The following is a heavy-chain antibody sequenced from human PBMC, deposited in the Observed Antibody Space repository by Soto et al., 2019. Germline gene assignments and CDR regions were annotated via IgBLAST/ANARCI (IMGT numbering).Heavy chain of an antibody. J-gene: IGHJ4*02. Sequence: QVQLQESGPGLVKPSQTLSLTCTVSGVSIRSGGYYWSWIRQHPGKGLEWIGYVHHTGSTYYNPSVKSRATISMDTSNNQFSLRLISVTAADTAVYYCARPTGNRFDSWGQGSLVTVSS. CDR1: GVSIRSGGYY. CDR3: ARPTGNRFDS. V-gene: IGHV4-31*03. D-gene: IGHD1-1*01. CDR2: VHHTGST.